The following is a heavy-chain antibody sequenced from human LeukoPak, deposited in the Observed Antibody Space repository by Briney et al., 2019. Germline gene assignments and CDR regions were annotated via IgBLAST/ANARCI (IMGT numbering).Heavy chain of an antibody. V-gene: IGHV4-59*06. CDR2: IYYSGST. CDR3: ASLTTYYYDSSGPRYLGAFDI. D-gene: IGHD3-22*01. Sequence: SETLSLTCTVSGGSISSYYWSWIRQHPGKGLEWIGYIYYSGSTYYNPSLKSRVTISVDMSKNQFSLKLSSVTAADTAVYYCASLTTYYYDSSGPRYLGAFDIWGQGTMVTVSS. J-gene: IGHJ3*02. CDR1: GGSISSYY.